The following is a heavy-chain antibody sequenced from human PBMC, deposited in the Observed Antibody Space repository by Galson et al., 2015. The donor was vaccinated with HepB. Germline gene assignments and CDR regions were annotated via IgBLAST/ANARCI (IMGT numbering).Heavy chain of an antibody. CDR3: ARDFPDYGDYVYYYYYGMDV. V-gene: IGHV3-30*04. CDR2: ISYDGSNK. Sequence: SLRLSCAASGFTFSSYAMHWVRQAPGKGLEWVAVISYDGSNKYYADSVKGRFTISRDNSKNTLYLQMNSLRVEDTAVYYCARDFPDYGDYVYYYYYGMDVWGQGTTVTVSS. CDR1: GFTFSSYA. J-gene: IGHJ6*02. D-gene: IGHD4-17*01.